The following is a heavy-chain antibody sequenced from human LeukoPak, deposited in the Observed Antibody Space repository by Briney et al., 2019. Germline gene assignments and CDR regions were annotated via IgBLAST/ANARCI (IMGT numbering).Heavy chain of an antibody. CDR2: ISYDGSNK. V-gene: IGHV3-30-3*01. CDR1: GFTFSSYA. J-gene: IGHJ3*02. CDR3: ASPVGATTVRAFDI. D-gene: IGHD1-26*01. Sequence: PGRSLRLSCAASGFTFSSYAMHWVRQAPGKGLEWVAVISYDGSNKYYADSVKGRFTISRDDSKNSLYLQVNSLKTEDTAVYYCASPVGATTVRAFDIWGQGTIVTVSS.